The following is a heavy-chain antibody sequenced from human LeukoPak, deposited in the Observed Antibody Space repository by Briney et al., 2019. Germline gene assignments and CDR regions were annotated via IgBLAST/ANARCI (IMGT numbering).Heavy chain of an antibody. D-gene: IGHD3-10*01. CDR1: GFTFSTYN. CDR3: ARDRGFGESSGALDY. V-gene: IGHV3-21*04. Sequence: PGGSLRLSCAASGFTFSTYNMNWVRQAPGKGLEWLSSITSSSSYIYYADSVKGRFTISRDNAKNSLYLQMNSLRDEDTALYYCARDRGFGESSGALDYWGQGTLVTVSS. CDR2: ITSSSSYI. J-gene: IGHJ4*02.